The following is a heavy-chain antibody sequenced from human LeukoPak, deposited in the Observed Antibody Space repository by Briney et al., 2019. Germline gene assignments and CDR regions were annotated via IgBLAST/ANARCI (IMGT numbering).Heavy chain of an antibody. J-gene: IGHJ4*02. D-gene: IGHD3-10*01. CDR3: ARGDLLGSGSYPNDY. CDR1: GGTFSSYA. CDR2: INPNSGNT. Sequence: ASVKVSCKASGGTFSSYAISWVRQAPGQGLEWMGWINPNSGNTGYAQKFQGRVTITRNTSISTAYMELSSLRSEDTAVYYCARGDLLGSGSYPNDYWGQGTLVTVSS. V-gene: IGHV1-8*03.